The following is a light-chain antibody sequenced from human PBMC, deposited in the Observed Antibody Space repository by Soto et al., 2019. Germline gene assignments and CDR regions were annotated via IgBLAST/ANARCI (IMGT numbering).Light chain of an antibody. V-gene: IGKV1-5*03. Sequence: DIQMTQSPSSLSASVGDRVTITCRASQSISDWLAWYQQKPGKAPKILIYKASSLESGVPSRFSGSGSGTEFTLTISGLQPDDFETYYCQQYNSNRWTFGQGTKVDI. CDR3: QQYNSNRWT. CDR2: KAS. J-gene: IGKJ1*01. CDR1: QSISDW.